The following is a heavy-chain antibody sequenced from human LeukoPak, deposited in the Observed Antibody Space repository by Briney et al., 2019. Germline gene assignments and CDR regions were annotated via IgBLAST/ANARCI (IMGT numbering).Heavy chain of an antibody. CDR1: GYTFTSYW. J-gene: IGHJ4*02. Sequence: GESLKIPCKGSGYTFTSYWIGWVRQMPGKGLEWMGIIYPGDSDTRYSPSFQGQVSISVDKSISTAYLQWSSLKASDTAMYYCARRGSGWYVDYWGQGSLVTVSS. D-gene: IGHD6-19*01. CDR2: IYPGDSDT. CDR3: ARRGSGWYVDY. V-gene: IGHV5-51*01.